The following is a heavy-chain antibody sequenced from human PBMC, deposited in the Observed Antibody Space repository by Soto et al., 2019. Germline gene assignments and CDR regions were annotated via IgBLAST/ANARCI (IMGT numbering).Heavy chain of an antibody. CDR1: GFTFSNFW. J-gene: IGHJ4*02. Sequence: GGSLRLSCAASGFTFSNFWMNWVRRAPGKGLEWVANIMQDGSERYYVDSVKGRFTISRDNAQNSLYLQMSSLGVEDTAVYYCARGAMAAAGILDSWGQGTLVTVSS. V-gene: IGHV3-7*05. CDR3: ARGAMAAAGILDS. D-gene: IGHD6-13*01. CDR2: IMQDGSER.